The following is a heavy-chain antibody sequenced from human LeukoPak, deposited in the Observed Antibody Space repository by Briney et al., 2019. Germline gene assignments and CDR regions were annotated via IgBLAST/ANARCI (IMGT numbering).Heavy chain of an antibody. CDR1: GFTFSDYY. D-gene: IGHD6-6*01. CDR2: ISSSGSTI. CDR3: ARALGSSPRRNYMDV. V-gene: IGHV3-11*04. Sequence: GGSLRLSCAASGFTFSDYYMSWIRQAPGKGLEWISYISSSGSTIYYAASVKGRFTISRDNAKNSLCLQMNSLRAEDTAVYYCARALGSSPRRNYMDVWGKGTTVTVSS. J-gene: IGHJ6*03.